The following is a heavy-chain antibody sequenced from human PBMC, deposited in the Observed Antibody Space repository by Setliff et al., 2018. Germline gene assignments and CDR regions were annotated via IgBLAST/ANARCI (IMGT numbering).Heavy chain of an antibody. CDR1: GDSISSSRYY. CDR2: IYYSGTT. V-gene: IGHV4-39*01. J-gene: IGHJ4*02. Sequence: PSETLSLTCTVSGDSISSSRYYWAWIRQPPGKGLEWIGNIYYSGTTYSNPSLKSRVTMSVDTSKNQFSLRLNSVTASDTAVYYCATTGTYRYIDYWGQGTLVTVSS. D-gene: IGHD1-1*01. CDR3: ATTGTYRYIDY.